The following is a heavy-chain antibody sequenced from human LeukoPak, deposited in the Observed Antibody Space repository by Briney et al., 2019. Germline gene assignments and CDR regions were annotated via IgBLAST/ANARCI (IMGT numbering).Heavy chain of an antibody. V-gene: IGHV3-33*01. CDR1: GFKFKTYG. J-gene: IGHJ3*01. CDR2: IYYDGNQK. D-gene: IGHD4-23*01. CDR3: ARGGVATAWGAFDV. Sequence: EGSLRLSCAASGFKFKTYGMHWVRQAPGEGLEWVAVIYYDGNQKYYGDSVKGRFTASRDVSENMLYLQMSSLRADDTAVYYCARGGVATAWGAFDVWGQGTMVTVSS.